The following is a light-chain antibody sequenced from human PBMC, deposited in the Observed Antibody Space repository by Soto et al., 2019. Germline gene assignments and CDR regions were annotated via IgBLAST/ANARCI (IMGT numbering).Light chain of an antibody. CDR1: NRDVGSYNL. J-gene: IGLJ1*01. CDR3: FSYAGDSVYV. V-gene: IGLV2-23*02. Sequence: QSVLTQPASVSGSPRQWITISCTGTNRDVGSYNLVSWLQQHPGKAPKLVFYEVTNWPSGVASRFSGSKSGNTASLTISGLQAEDEADYFFFSYAGDSVYVVGTGTKAPS. CDR2: EVT.